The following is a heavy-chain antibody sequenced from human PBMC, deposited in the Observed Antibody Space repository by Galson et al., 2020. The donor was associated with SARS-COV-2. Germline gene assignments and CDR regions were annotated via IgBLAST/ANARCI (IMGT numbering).Heavy chain of an antibody. V-gene: IGHV3-23*01. CDR1: GFTFETYA. D-gene: IGHD2-21*02. Sequence: GGSLRLSCVASGFTFETYAMSWVRRAPGKGLEWVSCISGSGKRTYHASSVTGRFTISRDNSKNTLYLQMNDLRAEDTAMYYCAKDPRQYYYSVVVTPHYFESWGQGTLVTVSS. CDR2: ISGSGKRT. CDR3: AKDPRQYYYSVVVTPHYFES. J-gene: IGHJ4*02.